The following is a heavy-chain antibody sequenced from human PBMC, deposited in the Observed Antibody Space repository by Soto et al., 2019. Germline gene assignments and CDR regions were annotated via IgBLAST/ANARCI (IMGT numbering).Heavy chain of an antibody. CDR3: ARVNYYGSGSSRPFDY. D-gene: IGHD3-10*01. V-gene: IGHV4-4*02. CDR2: IYHSGST. J-gene: IGHJ4*02. Sequence: PSETLSLTCAVSGGSISSSNWWSWVRQPPGKGLEWIGEIYHSGSTNYNPSLKSRVTISVDKSKNQFSLKLSSVTAADTAVYYCARVNYYGSGSSRPFDYWGQGTLVTVSS. CDR1: GGSISSSNW.